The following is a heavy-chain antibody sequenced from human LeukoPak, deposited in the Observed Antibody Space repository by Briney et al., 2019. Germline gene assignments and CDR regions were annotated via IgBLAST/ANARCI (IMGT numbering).Heavy chain of an antibody. CDR3: ARGARKGDDYGGFVDY. Sequence: PGGSLRLSCAASGFTFSSYALHWVRQAPGKGLEWVAVISNDGSKKDYADSVKGRFTISRDNSKNTLYLQMNSMRGEDTAVYYCARGARKGDDYGGFVDYWGQGTLVTVSS. D-gene: IGHD4-23*01. CDR1: GFTFSSYA. CDR2: ISNDGSKK. J-gene: IGHJ4*02. V-gene: IGHV3-30*04.